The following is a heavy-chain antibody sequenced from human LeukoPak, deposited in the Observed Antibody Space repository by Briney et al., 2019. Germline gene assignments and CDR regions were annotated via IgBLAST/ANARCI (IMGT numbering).Heavy chain of an antibody. CDR3: VRRQTSTSGFDH. Sequence: PGGSLRLSCAASGFTFSSYSMNWVRQAPGKGLEWVSSITSSSSYIYYADSVKGRFTISRDNSKNTLYLQMNSLRTEDTAVYYCVRRQTSTSGFDHWGERTLVTVSS. CDR1: GFTFSSYS. CDR2: ITSSSSYI. V-gene: IGHV3-21*01. J-gene: IGHJ4*02. D-gene: IGHD1-7*01.